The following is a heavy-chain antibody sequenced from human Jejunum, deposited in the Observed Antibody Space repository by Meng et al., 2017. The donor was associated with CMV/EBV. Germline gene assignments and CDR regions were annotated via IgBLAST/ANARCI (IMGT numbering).Heavy chain of an antibody. CDR2: IGGSGRSI. CDR3: ARRYCSTSSCLFDY. Sequence: SGVTFSSYEMNWVRQAPGKGLEWVSQIGGSGRSIYYADSVKGRFTISRDNAKTSLYLQMNSLRAEDTAVYYCARRYCSTSSCLFDYWGQGTLVTVSS. D-gene: IGHD2-2*01. CDR1: GVTFSSYE. J-gene: IGHJ4*02. V-gene: IGHV3-48*03.